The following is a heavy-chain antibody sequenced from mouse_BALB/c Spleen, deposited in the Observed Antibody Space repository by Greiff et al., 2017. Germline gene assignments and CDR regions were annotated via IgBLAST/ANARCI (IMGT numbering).Heavy chain of an antibody. CDR1: GFNIKDTY. CDR2: IDPANGNT. CDR3: ARDSYYAMGN. Sequence: VQLKQSGAELVKPGASVKLSCTASGFNIKDTYMHWVKQRPEQGLEWIGRIDPANGNTKYDPKFQGKATITADTSSNTAYLQLSSLTSEDTAVYFCARDSYYAMGNGGQGTSVPVSS. J-gene: IGHJ4*01. V-gene: IGHV14-3*02.